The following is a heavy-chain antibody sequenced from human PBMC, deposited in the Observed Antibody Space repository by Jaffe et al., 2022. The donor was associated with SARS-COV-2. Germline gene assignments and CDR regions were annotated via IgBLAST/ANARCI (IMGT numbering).Heavy chain of an antibody. CDR2: IKQDGSER. V-gene: IGHV3-7*01. D-gene: IGHD3-10*01. CDR3: AREGASGSYPKNYYYYYYMDV. J-gene: IGHJ6*03. Sequence: EVQLVESGGGLVQPGGSLRLSCAASGFTFSNYWMSWVRQAPGKGLEWVANIKQDGSERNYVDPAKGRFTISRDNAKNSLYLQMNSLRAEDTAVYYCAREGASGSYPKNYYYYYYMDVWGKGTTVTASS. CDR1: GFTFSNYW.